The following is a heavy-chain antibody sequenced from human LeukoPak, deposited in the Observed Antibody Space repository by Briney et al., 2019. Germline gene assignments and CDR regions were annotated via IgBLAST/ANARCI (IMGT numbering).Heavy chain of an antibody. CDR3: ARERIHSDYYYYMDV. CDR1: GFTFSDYY. Sequence: GGSLRLSCAATGFTFSDYYISWIRQAPGKGLEWVSYISSSGSTIYYADSVKGRFTISRDNAKNSLYLQMNSLRAEDTAVYYCARERIHSDYYYYMDVWGKGTTVTVSS. CDR2: ISSSGSTI. D-gene: IGHD5-18*01. V-gene: IGHV3-11*01. J-gene: IGHJ6*03.